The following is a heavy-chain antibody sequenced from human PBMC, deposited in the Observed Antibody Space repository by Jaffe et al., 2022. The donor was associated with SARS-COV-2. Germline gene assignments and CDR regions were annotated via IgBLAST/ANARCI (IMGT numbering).Heavy chain of an antibody. J-gene: IGHJ2*01. Sequence: QVQLQESGPGLVESSQTLSLTCTVSGASINNIYYYWTWIRQLPGKGLEWIGFVSYSGSTYYTPSLRGRVDISVGASKDHFSLKLTSVTAADTAIYFCARVMNPSPTNVFFRYFDLWGRGTLVTVS. V-gene: IGHV4-31*03. CDR2: VSYSGST. D-gene: IGHD3-3*01. CDR1: GASINNIYYY. CDR3: ARVMNPSPTNVFFRYFDL.